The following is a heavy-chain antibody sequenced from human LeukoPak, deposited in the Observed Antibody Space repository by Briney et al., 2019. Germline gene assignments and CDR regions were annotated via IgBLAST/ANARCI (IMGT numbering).Heavy chain of an antibody. CDR3: AKNGDRGAFCSGGTCYPYYYYYMDV. Sequence: PGGSLRLSCAASGFTFSSYGMHWVRQAPGKGLEWVAFIRYDGSNKYYADSVKVRFTISRDNSKNTLYLQMNSLRAEDTAVYYCAKNGDRGAFCSGGTCYPYYYYYMDVWGKGTTVTISS. V-gene: IGHV3-30*02. CDR1: GFTFSSYG. D-gene: IGHD2-15*01. J-gene: IGHJ6*03. CDR2: IRYDGSNK.